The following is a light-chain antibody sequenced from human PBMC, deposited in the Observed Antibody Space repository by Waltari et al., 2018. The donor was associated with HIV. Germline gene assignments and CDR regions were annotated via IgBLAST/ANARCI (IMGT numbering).Light chain of an antibody. CDR2: EVT. CDR3: CSCPRSGIRYV. Sequence: QSALTQPASVSGSPGRSIPFPCTGTSSNFGRDDFVSWYQQHPGEAPKLIIYEVTKRPSGVSNRFSGSKSGNTASLTISGLQAEDEADYYCCSCPRSGIRYVFGTGTKVTVL. CDR1: SSNFGRDDF. J-gene: IGLJ1*01. V-gene: IGLV2-23*02.